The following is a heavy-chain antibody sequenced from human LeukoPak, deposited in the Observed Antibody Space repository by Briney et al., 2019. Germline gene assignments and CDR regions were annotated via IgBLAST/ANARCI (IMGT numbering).Heavy chain of an antibody. V-gene: IGHV3-23*01. D-gene: IGHD6-13*01. J-gene: IGHJ3*02. CDR2: ISGSGGST. CDR1: RFTFSSYA. CDR3: AKSDMAAAGTGASDI. Sequence: GGSLRLSCAASRFTFSSYAMSWVRQAPGKGLEWVSGISGSGGSTDYADSVKGRFTISRDNAKNTLYLQMHSLRAEDTAVYYCAKSDMAAAGTGASDISGGGTMVTVSS.